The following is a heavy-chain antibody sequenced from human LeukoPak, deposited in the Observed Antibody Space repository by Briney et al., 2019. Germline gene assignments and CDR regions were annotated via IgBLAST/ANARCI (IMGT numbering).Heavy chain of an antibody. CDR2: ITSSGSYI. CDR1: GFTFSTYT. V-gene: IGHV3-21*01. J-gene: IGHJ4*02. Sequence: GGSLRLSCAASGFTFSTYTMNWVRQAPGKGLEWVSSITSSGSYIYYADSVKGRLTISRDNANNSLYLQMNSLRVEDTAVYYCARHVVAVGFDYWGQGTLVTVSS. CDR3: ARHVVAVGFDY. D-gene: IGHD3-22*01.